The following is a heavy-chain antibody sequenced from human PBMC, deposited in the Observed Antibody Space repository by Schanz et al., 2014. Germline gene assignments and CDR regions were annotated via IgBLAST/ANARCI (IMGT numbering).Heavy chain of an antibody. D-gene: IGHD3-22*01. V-gene: IGHV1-18*01. CDR1: GGTFSSYT. CDR2: ITAYNGDT. J-gene: IGHJ4*02. CDR3: ARSNYYDNSDYYNSFDY. Sequence: QVQLVQSGAEVKKPGSSVKVSCTASGGTFSSYTISWIRQAPGQGLEWMGWITAYNGDTNYALKLQGRVTMTTDTSTGTAYMELTSLRFDDTAVYYCARSNYYDNSDYYNSFDYWGQGTLVTVSS.